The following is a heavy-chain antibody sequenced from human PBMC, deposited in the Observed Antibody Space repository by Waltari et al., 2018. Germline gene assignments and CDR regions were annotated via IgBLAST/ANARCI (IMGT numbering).Heavy chain of an antibody. D-gene: IGHD2-15*01. CDR2: ISNDGSNK. J-gene: IGHJ4*02. CDR1: GFSFSNYG. CDR3: AKGLLRGVDGDVY. V-gene: IGHV3-30*18. Sequence: QVQLVESGGGVVQPGRSLRLACAASGFSFSNYGMHWVRQAPGKGLEWVAVISNDGSNKYYADSVKDRFTISRDNSMNTLYLQMNSLRAEDTAVYYCAKGLLRGVDGDVYWGQG.